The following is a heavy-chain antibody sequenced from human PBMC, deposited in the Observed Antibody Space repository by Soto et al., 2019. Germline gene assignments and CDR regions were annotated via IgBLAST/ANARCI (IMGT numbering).Heavy chain of an antibody. D-gene: IGHD6-19*01. CDR1: GFTFSSYA. Sequence: EVQLLESGGGLVQPGGSLRLSCAASGFTFSSYAMSWVRQAPGEGLEWVSAISGSGDSTYYADSVKGRFTISRDNSKNTLYLQMNSLRAEDTAVYYWAKDSYSSGWYFFEYWGQGTLVTVSS. CDR3: AKDSYSSGWYFFEY. CDR2: ISGSGDST. V-gene: IGHV3-23*01. J-gene: IGHJ4*02.